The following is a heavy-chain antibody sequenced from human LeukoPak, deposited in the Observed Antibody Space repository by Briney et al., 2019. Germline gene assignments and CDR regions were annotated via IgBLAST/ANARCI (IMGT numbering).Heavy chain of an antibody. CDR1: GGSISSYY. V-gene: IGHV4-59*08. CDR3: ARLYDSSGYSWFDP. D-gene: IGHD3-22*01. J-gene: IGHJ5*02. CDR2: IYYSGTT. Sequence: SETLSLTCTVSGGSISSYYWSWIRQPPGKGLEWIGHIYYSGTTYYNPSLKSRVTISVDTSKSHFSLKLSSVTAADTAVYYCARLYDSSGYSWFDPWGPGTLVTVSS.